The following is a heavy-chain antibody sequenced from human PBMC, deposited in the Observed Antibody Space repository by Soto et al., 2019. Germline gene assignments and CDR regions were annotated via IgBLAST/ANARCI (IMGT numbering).Heavy chain of an antibody. J-gene: IGHJ4*02. D-gene: IGHD6-19*01. Sequence: GGSLRLSCAASGFTFSSYSMNWVRQAPGKGLEWVSYISSSSSTIYYADSVKGRFTISRDNAKNSLYLQMNSLGAEDTAVYYCARDLFAKSSSGWSSNDYWGQGTLVTVS. CDR1: GFTFSSYS. CDR3: ARDLFAKSSSGWSSNDY. CDR2: ISSSSSTI. V-gene: IGHV3-48*01.